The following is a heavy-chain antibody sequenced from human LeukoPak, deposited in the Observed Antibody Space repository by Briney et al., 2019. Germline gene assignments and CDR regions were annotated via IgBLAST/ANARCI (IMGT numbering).Heavy chain of an antibody. CDR2: ISGGGDKT. J-gene: IGHJ4*02. D-gene: IGHD3-16*01. V-gene: IGHV3-23*01. CDR3: VKDIRCSTWSPLGGDS. CDR1: GFTFSSYA. Sequence: QPGGSLRLSCAASGFTFSSYAMSWVRQAPGKGLEWVPSISGGGDKTFHADSVKGRFTISRDGSKNTLYLQMNSLRVEDTAVYYCVKDIRCSTWSPLGGDSWGRGTLVTVSS.